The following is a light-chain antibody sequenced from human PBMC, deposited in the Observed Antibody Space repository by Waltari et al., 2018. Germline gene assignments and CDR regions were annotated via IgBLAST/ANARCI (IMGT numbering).Light chain of an antibody. J-gene: IGLJ2*01. CDR1: RSDVGNYNL. CDR2: EVG. Sequence: QSALNQPASVSGSPGQSIHISCTRSRSDVGNYNLVSWYQKHPGQAPKCVLYEVGQRPSGVSERFFGSYSANTASLTISGLQAGDGASYYCCSYAGSRTLVFGGGTKLTGL. CDR3: CSYAGSRTLV. V-gene: IGLV2-23*02.